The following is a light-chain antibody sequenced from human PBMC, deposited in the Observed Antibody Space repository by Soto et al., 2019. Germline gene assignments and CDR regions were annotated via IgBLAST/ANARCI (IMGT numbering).Light chain of an antibody. Sequence: DIVMTPSPPSLSVTPGEPASISCRSSQSLLHSDGYTYVDWYVQRPGQSPQLLIYLGSNRASGVPDRLSGSGSGTDFTLKISKVESEDVGIYYCMQVLHTPFSFGPGTKVEFK. CDR1: QSLLHSDGYTY. CDR2: LGS. CDR3: MQVLHTPFS. V-gene: IGKV2-28*01. J-gene: IGKJ3*01.